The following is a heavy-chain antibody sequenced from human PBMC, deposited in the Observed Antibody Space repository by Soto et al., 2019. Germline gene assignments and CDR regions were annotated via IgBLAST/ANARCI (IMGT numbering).Heavy chain of an antibody. V-gene: IGHV4-34*01. CDR2: INDSGNI. D-gene: IGHD3-10*01. CDR3: ARGLIVWFGELSRRGGHYYYMDV. J-gene: IGHJ6*03. Sequence: PSETLSLTCAVFGASFSGYQCTCIRQTPGKGLEWIGEINDSGNINYNPSLKSRVTISLDTPKKQISLKLSSVTAADSAVYYCARGLIVWFGELSRRGGHYYYMDVWGKGTTVTVSS. CDR1: GASFSGYQ.